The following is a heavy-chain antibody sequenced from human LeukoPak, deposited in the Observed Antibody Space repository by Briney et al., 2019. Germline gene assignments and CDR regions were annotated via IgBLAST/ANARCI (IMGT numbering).Heavy chain of an antibody. D-gene: IGHD3-9*01. CDR1: GGSFSGYY. J-gene: IGHJ6*03. V-gene: IGHV4-34*01. CDR3: ARAPRSYDILTGYYYYYMDV. Sequence: SETLSLTCAVYGGSFSGYYWSWIRQPPGKGLEWIGEINHSGSTNYNPSLKSRVTISVDTSKNQFSLKLSSVTAADTAVYYCARAPRSYDILTGYYYYYMDVWGKGTTVTISS. CDR2: INHSGST.